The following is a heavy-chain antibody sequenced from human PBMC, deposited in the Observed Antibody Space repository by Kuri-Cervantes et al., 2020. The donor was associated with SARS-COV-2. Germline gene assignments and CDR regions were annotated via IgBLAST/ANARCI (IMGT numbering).Heavy chain of an antibody. D-gene: IGHD3-22*01. CDR1: GGPISSYY. Sequence: SETLSLTCTVSGGPISSYYWSWIRQPPGKGLEWIGYIYYSGSTNYNPSLKSRVTISVDTSKNQFSLKLRSVTAADTAVYYCARSYYYDSNGADAFDIWGQGTMVTVSS. V-gene: IGHV4-59*01. CDR2: IYYSGST. CDR3: ARSYYYDSNGADAFDI. J-gene: IGHJ3*02.